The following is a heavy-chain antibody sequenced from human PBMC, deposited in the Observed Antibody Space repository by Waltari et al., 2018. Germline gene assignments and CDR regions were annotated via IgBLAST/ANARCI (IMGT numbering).Heavy chain of an antibody. CDR2: ITPHYRST. CDR3: ARDLGGEAPLAF. V-gene: IGHV1-69*14. J-gene: IGHJ4*02. Sequence: HVQVVQSGAEVQKPGSSVKVSCKALGGASQRRAFSWVRQVSGRGLEWLGGITPHYRSTFYSPKFEGRVIISADTLSGTIYMDLAGLTTEDTAVYYCARDLGGEAPLAFWGQGTLVSVS. CDR1: GGASQRRA.